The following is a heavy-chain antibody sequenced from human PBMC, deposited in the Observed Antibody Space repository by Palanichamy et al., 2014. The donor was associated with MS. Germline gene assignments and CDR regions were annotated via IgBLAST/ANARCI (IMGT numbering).Heavy chain of an antibody. CDR3: ARGRSVTIFGVVIRRDYGTDV. CDR2: INHSGST. CDR1: GGSFSGYY. V-gene: IGHV4-34*01. J-gene: IGHJ6*02. D-gene: IGHD3-3*01. Sequence: QVQLRQWGAGLLKPSETLSLTCAVYGGSFSGYYWSWIRQPPGKGLEWIGEINHSGSTNYNPSLKSRVTISVDTSKNQFSLKLSSVTAADTAVYYCARGRSVTIFGVVIRRDYGTDVWGQGTTVTVSS.